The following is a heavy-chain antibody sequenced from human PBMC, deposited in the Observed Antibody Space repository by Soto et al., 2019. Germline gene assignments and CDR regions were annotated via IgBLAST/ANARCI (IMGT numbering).Heavy chain of an antibody. CDR3: AKSLSTAVNYGLDV. CDR1: GFTFSDNA. V-gene: IGHV3-23*01. J-gene: IGHJ6*02. CDR2: ISDDGDST. D-gene: IGHD2-2*01. Sequence: ESGGGLVQPGGSLRLSCGASGFTFSDNAMTWVRQAPGKGLEWVSSISDDGDSTYYADSVKGRFAVSRDNSKNTLFLHMNSLGAEDTAVYYCAKSLSTAVNYGLDVWGQGNSVTVSS.